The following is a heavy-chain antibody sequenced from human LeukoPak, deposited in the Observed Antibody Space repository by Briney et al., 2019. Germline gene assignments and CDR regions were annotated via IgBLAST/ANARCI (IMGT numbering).Heavy chain of an antibody. D-gene: IGHD3-10*01. CDR1: GGSITSYY. Sequence: SETLSLTCTVSGGSITSYYWSWIRQPPGKVVEWIGYIYHTGSSDYNPSLKSRVTISLDTSKNHFSLNLRSLTAADTGIYYCGRGPGQSSIRYSGIDYWGQGTLVTVSS. CDR3: GRGPGQSSIRYSGIDY. CDR2: IYHTGSS. V-gene: IGHV4-59*12. J-gene: IGHJ4*02.